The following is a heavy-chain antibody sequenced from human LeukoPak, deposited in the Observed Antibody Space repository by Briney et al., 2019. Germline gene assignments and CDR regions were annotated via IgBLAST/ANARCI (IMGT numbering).Heavy chain of an antibody. J-gene: IGHJ4*02. V-gene: IGHV1-46*01. CDR1: GYTFTSYY. CDR3: ATDTAIGYYFDY. D-gene: IGHD5-18*01. CDR2: INPSGGST. Sequence: GASVKVSCKASGYTFTSYYMHWVRQAPGQGLEWMGIINPSGGSTSYAQKFQGRVTMTRDTSTSTVYMELSSLRSEDTAVYYCATDTAIGYYFDYWGQGTLVTVSS.